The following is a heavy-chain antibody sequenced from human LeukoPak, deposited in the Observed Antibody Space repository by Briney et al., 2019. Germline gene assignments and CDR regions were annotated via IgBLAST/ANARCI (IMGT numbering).Heavy chain of an antibody. V-gene: IGHV3-7*01. CDR3: GSTNSFPY. Sequence: QPGESLRLSCAASGFAFSNYWMNWVRQAPGKGLEWVANIKQDGSETNYVDSVKGRFTISRDNAKNSLYLQMNSLRAEDTALYYCGSTNSFPYWGQGTLVTVSS. CDR1: GFAFSNYW. D-gene: IGHD2-2*01. CDR2: IKQDGSET. J-gene: IGHJ4*02.